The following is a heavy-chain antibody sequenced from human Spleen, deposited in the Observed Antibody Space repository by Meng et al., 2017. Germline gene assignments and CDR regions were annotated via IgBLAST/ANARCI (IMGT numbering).Heavy chain of an antibody. CDR3: ATGAAAADH. J-gene: IGHJ4*02. D-gene: IGHD6-13*01. V-gene: IGHV3-15*04. CDR2: IESKSDGGTT. Sequence: GGSLRLSCVASGFSFTDAWMSWVRQAPGKGLEWVGRIESKSDGGTTDYAAPVKGRFTISRDDSKNTLYLQMNSLITEDTAVYFCATGAAAADHWGQGTLVTVSS. CDR1: GFSFTDAW.